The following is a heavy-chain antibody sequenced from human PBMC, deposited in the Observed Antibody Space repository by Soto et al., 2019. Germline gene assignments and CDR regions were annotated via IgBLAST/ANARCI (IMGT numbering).Heavy chain of an antibody. J-gene: IGHJ4*02. Sequence: QLQLQESGSGLVKPSQTLSLTCAVSGGSISSGGYSCNWIRQPPGKGLEWIGYIYHSGSTYYNPSLKRRGTISVDRSKNQFSLKLSSVTAADTAVYYCARGMTTVTTFDYWGQGTRVTVSS. CDR2: IYHSGST. V-gene: IGHV4-30-2*01. CDR1: GGSISSGGYS. D-gene: IGHD4-17*01. CDR3: ARGMTTVTTFDY.